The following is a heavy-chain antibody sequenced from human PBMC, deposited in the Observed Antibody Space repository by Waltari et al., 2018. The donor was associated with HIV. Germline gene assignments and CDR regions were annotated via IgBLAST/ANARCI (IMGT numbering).Heavy chain of an antibody. Sequence: EVQLVESGGGLVKPGGSLRLSCAASGFTFSTYSMHWGRQAPRKGLEWVSSISSSSTYIYYADSVKGRFTISRDNAKNSLYLQMNSLRAEDTAVYFCARGTYYYDSSGYYDNLPFDYWGQGTLVTVSS. J-gene: IGHJ4*02. D-gene: IGHD3-22*01. V-gene: IGHV3-21*01. CDR1: GFTFSTYS. CDR2: ISSSSTYI. CDR3: ARGTYYYDSSGYYDNLPFDY.